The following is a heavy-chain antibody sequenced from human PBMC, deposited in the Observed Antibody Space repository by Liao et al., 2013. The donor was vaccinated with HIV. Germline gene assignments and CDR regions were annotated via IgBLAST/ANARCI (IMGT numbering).Heavy chain of an antibody. Sequence: QVQLQESGPGLVKPSGTLSLTCTVSGRSINSYYWSWIRQPAGKGLEWIGRVYSSGSTKYNLSFKSRVSISIDTSKNQFSLKLNSVTAADTAVYYCARDWGPGDSSGLDYWGREPWSPSPQ. CDR3: ARDWGPGDSSGLDY. D-gene: IGHD3-22*01. CDR2: VYSSGST. V-gene: IGHV4-4*07. CDR1: GRSINSYY. J-gene: IGHJ4*02.